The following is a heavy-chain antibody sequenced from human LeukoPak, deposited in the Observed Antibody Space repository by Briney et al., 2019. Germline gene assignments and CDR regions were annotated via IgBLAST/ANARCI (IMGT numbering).Heavy chain of an antibody. Sequence: SEPLSLPCAVYGGSFSGYYWSWIRQPPGKGLEWIGEINHSGSTNYNPSLKSRVTISVDTSKNQFSLKLSSVTAADTAVYYCARGSRGYSGYAVGKLDYWGQGTLVTVSS. CDR1: GGSFSGYY. V-gene: IGHV4-34*01. D-gene: IGHD5-12*01. CDR3: ARGSRGYSGYAVGKLDY. CDR2: INHSGST. J-gene: IGHJ4*02.